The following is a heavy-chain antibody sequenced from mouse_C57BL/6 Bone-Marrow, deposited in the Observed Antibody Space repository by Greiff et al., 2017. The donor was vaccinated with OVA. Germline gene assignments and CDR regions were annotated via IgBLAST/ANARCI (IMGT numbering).Heavy chain of an antibody. CDR3: ASGDYDYDQYYAMDY. Sequence: VQLQQSGAELARPGASVKLSCKASGYTFTSYGISWVKQRTGQGLEWIGEIYPRSGNTYYNEKFKGKATLTADKSSSTAYMELRSLTSEDSAVYFCASGDYDYDQYYAMDYWGQGTSVTVSS. D-gene: IGHD2-4*01. CDR1: GYTFTSYG. CDR2: IYPRSGNT. J-gene: IGHJ4*01. V-gene: IGHV1-81*01.